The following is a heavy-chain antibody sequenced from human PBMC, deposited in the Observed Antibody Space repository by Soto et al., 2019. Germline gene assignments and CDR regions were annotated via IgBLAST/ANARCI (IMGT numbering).Heavy chain of an antibody. V-gene: IGHV1-46*01. CDR3: ARSPYSSGYYYAIDY. J-gene: IGHJ4*02. D-gene: IGHD3-22*01. Sequence: ASVKVSCKASGYTLIMYYIHWMRQAPGQGLEWMGLINPSGGSTAYAQKFQGRVTMTRDTSTSTVYMDLSSLKSEDTAVYYCARSPYSSGYYYAIDYWGQGTQVTVSS. CDR1: GYTLIMYY. CDR2: INPSGGST.